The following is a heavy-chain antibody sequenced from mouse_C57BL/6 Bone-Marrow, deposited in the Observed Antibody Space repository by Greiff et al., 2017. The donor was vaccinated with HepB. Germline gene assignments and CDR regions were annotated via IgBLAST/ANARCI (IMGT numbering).Heavy chain of an antibody. Sequence: VQLQQPGAELVMPGASVKLSCKASGYTFTSYWMHWVKQRPGQGLEWIGEIDPSDSYTNYNQKFKGKSTLTVDKSSSTAYMQLSSLTSEESAVYYCARRLECWGQVTTLTVSS. J-gene: IGHJ2*01. CDR2: IDPSDSYT. CDR3: ARRLEC. CDR1: GYTFTSYW. D-gene: IGHD2-13*01. V-gene: IGHV1-69*01.